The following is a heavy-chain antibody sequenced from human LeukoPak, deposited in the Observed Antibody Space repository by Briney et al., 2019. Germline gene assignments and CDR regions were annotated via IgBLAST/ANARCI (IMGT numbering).Heavy chain of an antibody. D-gene: IGHD1-26*01. J-gene: IGHJ4*02. CDR2: INPSGGST. CDR1: XFTXXX. V-gene: IGHV1-46*01. Sequence: XFTXXXMHWVRQAPGQGLEWMGIINPSGGSTSYAQKFQGRVTMTRDTSTSTVYMELSSLRSEDTAVYYCARDSQWELPDYWGQGTLVTVSS. CDR3: ARDSQWELPDY.